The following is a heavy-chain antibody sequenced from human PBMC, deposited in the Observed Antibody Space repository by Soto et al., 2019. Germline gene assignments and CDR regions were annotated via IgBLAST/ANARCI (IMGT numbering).Heavy chain of an antibody. Sequence: GESLKISCKGSGYSFTSYWISWVRQMPGKGLEWMGRIDPSDSYTNYSPCFQGHVTISADKSISTAYLQWSSLKPSHTAMYYCARLGYSSGWPLDYWGQGTLVTVSS. CDR3: ARLGYSSGWPLDY. CDR2: IDPSDSYT. D-gene: IGHD6-19*01. J-gene: IGHJ4*02. CDR1: GYSFTSYW. V-gene: IGHV5-10-1*01.